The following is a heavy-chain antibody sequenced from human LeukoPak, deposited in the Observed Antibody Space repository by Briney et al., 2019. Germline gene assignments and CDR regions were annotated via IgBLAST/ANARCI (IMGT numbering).Heavy chain of an antibody. V-gene: IGHV3-23*01. CDR3: AKATGTLGN. D-gene: IGHD1-1*01. CDR2: ISNSNGNT. Sequence: HSGGSLRLSCAASGFTFSSYAMSWVRQAPGKGLEWVSTISNSNGNTYYAGSVKGRFTISRDNSMNTLYLQMNSLTAEDTAIYYCAKATGTLGNWGQGTLVTVSS. J-gene: IGHJ4*02. CDR1: GFTFSSYA.